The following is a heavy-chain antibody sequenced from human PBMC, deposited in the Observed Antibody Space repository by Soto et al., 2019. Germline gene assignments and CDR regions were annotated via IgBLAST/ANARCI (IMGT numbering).Heavy chain of an antibody. CDR1: GGSISSGTHY. CDR3: ARERPDGSRLDP. J-gene: IGHJ5*02. Sequence: SETLSLTCSVSGGSISSGTHYWGWVRQPPGKGLEWIGSISYTGSTYYNPSLKSRVTISVDTSKNQFSLKLSSVTAADTAVYYCARERPDGSRLDPWGQGTLVTVSS. D-gene: IGHD6-13*01. CDR2: ISYTGST. V-gene: IGHV4-39*07.